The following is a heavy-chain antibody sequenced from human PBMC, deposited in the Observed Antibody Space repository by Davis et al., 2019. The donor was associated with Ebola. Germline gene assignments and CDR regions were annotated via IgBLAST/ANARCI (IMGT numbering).Heavy chain of an antibody. Sequence: ASVKVSCKASGYTFTSYYMHWVRQAPGQGLEWMGIINPSGGSTSYAQKFQGRVTMTRDTSISTAYMELSRLRSDDTAVYYCARALGDYWGQGTLVTVSS. V-gene: IGHV1-46*01. CDR3: ARALGDY. CDR2: INPSGGST. CDR1: GYTFTSYY. D-gene: IGHD3-3*02. J-gene: IGHJ4*02.